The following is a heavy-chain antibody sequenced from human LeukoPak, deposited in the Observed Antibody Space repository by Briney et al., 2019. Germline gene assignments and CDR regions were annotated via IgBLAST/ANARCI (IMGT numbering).Heavy chain of an antibody. Sequence: GSLRLSCAASGFTFSSYAMHWVRQAPGKGLEWVAVISYDGSNKYYADSVKGRFTISRDNSKNTLYLQMNSLRAEDTAVYYCARVDFQWLLLPTIDYWGQGTLVTVSS. V-gene: IGHV3-30-3*01. CDR3: ARVDFQWLLLPTIDY. D-gene: IGHD3-22*01. J-gene: IGHJ4*02. CDR1: GFTFSSYA. CDR2: ISYDGSNK.